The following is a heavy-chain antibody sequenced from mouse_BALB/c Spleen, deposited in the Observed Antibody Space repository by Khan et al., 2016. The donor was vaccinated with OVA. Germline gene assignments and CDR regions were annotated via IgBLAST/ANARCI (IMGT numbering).Heavy chain of an antibody. D-gene: IGHD1-1*01. Sequence: VQLQQSGAELVKAGASVKMSCKASDYTFTSYWMHWVTQRLGQGLEWFAATNPTNGRTYYNEKFKSKATLTVDKSSSTAYMLLRGPTFEDSAVYYCARIKKIVATYFDYWGQGTTLTVSS. CDR3: ARIKKIVATYFDY. CDR2: TNPTNGRT. CDR1: DYTFTSYW. J-gene: IGHJ2*01. V-gene: IGHV1S81*02.